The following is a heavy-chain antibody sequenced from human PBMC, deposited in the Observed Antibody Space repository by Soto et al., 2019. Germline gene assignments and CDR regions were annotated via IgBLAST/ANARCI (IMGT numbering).Heavy chain of an antibody. D-gene: IGHD3-10*01. CDR3: ARSGSMPYYYYGMDV. Sequence: GASVKVSCKASGYTFARYGIDWVRQAPGQGLEWMGWISGHNGDTKYVQKFQGRVSMTTDTSTSTASMELMSLRSDYTAVYYCARSGSMPYYYYGMDVWGQGTTVTVSS. CDR2: ISGHNGDT. CDR1: GYTFARYG. J-gene: IGHJ6*02. V-gene: IGHV1-18*01.